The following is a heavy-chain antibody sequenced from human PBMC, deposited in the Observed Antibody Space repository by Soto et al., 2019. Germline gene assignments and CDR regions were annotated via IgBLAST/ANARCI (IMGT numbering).Heavy chain of an antibody. Sequence: XVKVSCKASGYTFTSYGISWVRQAPGQXPEWTGWISAYNGNTKYAQKLKGRVXXTTDTSTXXPYNELRRLRSEETAVYYCARHSGSYYNECLDYWGQRTLVTVS. J-gene: IGHJ4*02. V-gene: IGHV1-18*01. CDR1: GYTFTSYG. CDR2: ISAYNGNT. D-gene: IGHD3-10*01. CDR3: ARHSGSYYNECLDY.